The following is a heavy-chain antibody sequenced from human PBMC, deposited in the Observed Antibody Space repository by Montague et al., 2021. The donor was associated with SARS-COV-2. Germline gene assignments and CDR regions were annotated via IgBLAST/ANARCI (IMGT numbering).Heavy chain of an antibody. CDR3: ARARGSHYMSWFDS. CDR1: GGSFSGYY. CDR2: INHSGST. D-gene: IGHD3-10*01. V-gene: IGHV4-34*01. J-gene: IGHJ5*01. Sequence: SETLSLTCAVYGGSFSGYYWSWIRQPPGKGLEWIGEINHSGSTNYNPSLKSQVTISVDTSKNQFSLKLSSVAVADTAVYYCARARGSHYMSWFDSWGQGTLVIVSS.